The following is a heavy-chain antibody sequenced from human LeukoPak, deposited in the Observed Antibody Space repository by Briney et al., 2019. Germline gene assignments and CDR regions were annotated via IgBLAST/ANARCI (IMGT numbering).Heavy chain of an antibody. V-gene: IGHV4-38-2*02. CDR2: MYHSGST. Sequence: SETLSLTCSVSGYSISSAYYWGWIRQPPGKGLEWIGTMYHSGSTNYNPSLKSRVTISVDTSKNQFSLKLSSVTAADTAVYFCARVAAKTVEYWGQGTLVTVSS. D-gene: IGHD2-15*01. CDR3: ARVAAKTVEY. CDR1: GYSISSAYY. J-gene: IGHJ4*02.